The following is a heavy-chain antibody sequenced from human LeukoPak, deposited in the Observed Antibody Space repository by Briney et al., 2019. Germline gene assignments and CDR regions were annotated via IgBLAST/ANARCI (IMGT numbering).Heavy chain of an antibody. CDR1: GXXFSSYE. D-gene: IGHD3-10*01. J-gene: IGHJ4*02. CDR3: ARDFFGSYDY. V-gene: IGHV3-48*03. CDR2: LISSALPI. Sequence: SGXXFSSYEMNWVRQAPGXGLELFSYLISSALPIYYAASVKRRFPISSDNANNSLYLQMTSLRAEDTAVYYCARDFFGSYDYWGQGTLVTVSS.